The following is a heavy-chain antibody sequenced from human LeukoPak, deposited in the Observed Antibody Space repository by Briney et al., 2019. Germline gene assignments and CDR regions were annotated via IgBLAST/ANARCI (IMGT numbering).Heavy chain of an antibody. J-gene: IGHJ3*02. CDR2: INPNSGGT. CDR1: GYTFTGYY. CDR3: AREGSYYDSSGLTRADAFDI. Sequence: ASVKVSCKSSGYTFTGYYMHWVRQAPGQGLEWMGWINPNSGGTNYAQKFQGRVTMTRDTSISTAYMELSRLRSDDTAVYYCAREGSYYDSSGLTRADAFDIWGQGTMVTVSS. D-gene: IGHD3-22*01. V-gene: IGHV1-2*02.